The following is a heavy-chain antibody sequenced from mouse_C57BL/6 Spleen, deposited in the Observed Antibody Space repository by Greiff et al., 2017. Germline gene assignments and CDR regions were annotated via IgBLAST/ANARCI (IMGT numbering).Heavy chain of an antibody. Sequence: EVQVVESGGDLVKPGGSLKLSCAASGFTFSSYGMSWVRQTPDKRLEWVATISSGGSYTYYPDSVKGRFTISRDNAKNTLYLQMSSLKSEDTAMYYCASKGYGYDLAWFAYWGQGTLVTVSA. J-gene: IGHJ3*01. CDR3: ASKGYGYDLAWFAY. CDR1: GFTFSSYG. D-gene: IGHD2-2*01. V-gene: IGHV5-6*01. CDR2: ISSGGSYT.